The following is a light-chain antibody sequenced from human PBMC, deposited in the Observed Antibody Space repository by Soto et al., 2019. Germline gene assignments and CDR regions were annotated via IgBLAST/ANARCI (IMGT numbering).Light chain of an antibody. J-gene: IGKJ1*01. CDR1: QSLNSN. CDR3: QQYNTWSWT. V-gene: IGKV3-15*01. CDR2: GAS. Sequence: ETVMTQSPATLSVSPGERATLSCRASQSLNSNLAWYQQKPGQAPRLLIDGASDRATGIPDRFSGSGYGTEFTLSISSLQSEDFAVYYCQQYNTWSWTFGQGTKVEIK.